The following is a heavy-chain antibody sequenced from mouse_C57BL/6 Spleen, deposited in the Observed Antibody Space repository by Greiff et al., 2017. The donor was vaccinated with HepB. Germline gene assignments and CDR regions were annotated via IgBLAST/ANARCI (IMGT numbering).Heavy chain of an antibody. J-gene: IGHJ4*01. D-gene: IGHD2-4*01. CDR1: GFSLTSYG. CDR3: ARHSGYDYGNYAMDY. Sequence: VQLMESGPGLVAPSQSLSITCTVSGFSLTSYGVHWVRQPPGKGLEWLVVIWSDGSTTYNSALKSRLSISKDNSKSQVFLKMNSLQTDDTAMYYCARHSGYDYGNYAMDYWGQGTSVTVSS. CDR2: IWSDGST. V-gene: IGHV2-6-1*01.